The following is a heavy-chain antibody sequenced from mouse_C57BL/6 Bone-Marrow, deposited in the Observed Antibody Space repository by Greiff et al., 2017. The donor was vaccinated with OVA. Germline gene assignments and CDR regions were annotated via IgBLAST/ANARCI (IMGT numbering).Heavy chain of an antibody. Sequence: VQLQQPGAELVKPGASVKLSCKASGYTFTSYWMHWVKQRPGQGLEWIGMIHPNSGSTNYNEKFKSKATLTVDKSSSTAYMQLSSLTSEDSAVYYCASYYGSSRDWYFDVWGTGTTVTVSS. D-gene: IGHD1-1*01. V-gene: IGHV1-64*01. CDR2: IHPNSGST. CDR3: ASYYGSSRDWYFDV. J-gene: IGHJ1*03. CDR1: GYTFTSYW.